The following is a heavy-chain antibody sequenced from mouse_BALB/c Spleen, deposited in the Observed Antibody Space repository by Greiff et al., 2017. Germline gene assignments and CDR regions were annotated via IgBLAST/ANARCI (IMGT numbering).Heavy chain of an antibody. CDR2: ISSGGSYT. Sequence: EVQGVESGGGLVKPGGSLKLSCAASGFTFSSYTMSWVRQTPEKRLEWVATISSGGSYTYYPDSVKGRFTISRDNAKNTLYLQKSSLKSEDTAMYYCTRDPTTVVEDYFDYWGQGTTLTVSS. CDR3: TRDPTTVVEDYFDY. CDR1: GFTFSSYT. J-gene: IGHJ2*01. D-gene: IGHD1-1*01. V-gene: IGHV5-6-4*01.